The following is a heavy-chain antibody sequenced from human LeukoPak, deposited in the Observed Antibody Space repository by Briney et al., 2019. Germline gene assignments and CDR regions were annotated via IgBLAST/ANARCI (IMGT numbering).Heavy chain of an antibody. D-gene: IGHD3-10*01. CDR1: GGTFSSYA. Sequence: ASVKASCKASGGTFSSYAISWVRQAPGQGLEWMGGIIPIFGTANYAQKFQGRVTITADESTSTAYMELSSLRSEDTAVYYCARASSGSFTIDYWGQGTLVTVSS. V-gene: IGHV1-69*01. CDR2: IIPIFGTA. CDR3: ARASSGSFTIDY. J-gene: IGHJ4*02.